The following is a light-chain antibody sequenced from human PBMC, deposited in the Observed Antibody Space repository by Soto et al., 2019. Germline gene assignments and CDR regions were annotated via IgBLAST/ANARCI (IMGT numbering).Light chain of an antibody. J-gene: IGLJ2*01. CDR1: SSNIGSKP. CDR2: HGN. CDR3: AAWDDTLNGVV. V-gene: IGLV1-44*01. Sequence: QSVLTQPPSASGTPGQRVTISCSESSSNIGSKPVNWYQQLPGAAPKLLIYHGNQRPSGVPDRFSGSKSGTSASLAIGGLQSEDEADYFCAAWDDTLNGVVFGGGTKLTVL.